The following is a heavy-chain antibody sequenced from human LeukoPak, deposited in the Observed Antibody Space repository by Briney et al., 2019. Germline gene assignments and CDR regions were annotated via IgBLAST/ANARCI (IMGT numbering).Heavy chain of an antibody. CDR3: VRVDHPLCKTYFDY. V-gene: IGHV3-21*01. J-gene: IGHJ4*02. CDR2: INNSRGLM. D-gene: IGHD2-2*03. Sequence: GGSLRLSCAASGFTFSTYRLSWVRQAPGKGLEWVSCINNSRGLMYYIDSVKGRFTISRDNAKNALYLQMNSLRAEDTGVYYCVRVDHPLCKTYFDYWGQGTLVTVSS. CDR1: GFTFSTYR.